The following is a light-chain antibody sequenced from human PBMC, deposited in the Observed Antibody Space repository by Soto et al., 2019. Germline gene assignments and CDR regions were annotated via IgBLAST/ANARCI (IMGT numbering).Light chain of an antibody. J-gene: IGKJ4*01. V-gene: IGKV1-39*01. CDR3: QQSYTTPLT. CDR1: RSIGNS. Sequence: DIQMTQSPSSLSASVGDRVAITCRASRSIGNSLNWYQRKPGKAPNLLLYAASSLQSGVPLRFSGSGSGTDFTLTISSLQPEDFATYYCQQSYTTPLTFGGGTKVDSK. CDR2: AAS.